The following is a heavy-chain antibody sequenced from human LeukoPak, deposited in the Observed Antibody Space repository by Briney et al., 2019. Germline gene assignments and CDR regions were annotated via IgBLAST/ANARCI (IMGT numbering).Heavy chain of an antibody. CDR3: ARGGDYYGSGSYQINYYYYGMDV. CDR2: IIPILGIA. V-gene: IGHV1-69*04. J-gene: IGHJ6*02. D-gene: IGHD3-10*01. Sequence: SVKVSCKASGGTFSSYAISWVRQAPGQGLEWMGRIIPILGIANYAQKFQGRVTITADKSTSTACMELSSLRSEDTAVYYCARGGDYYGSGSYQINYYYYGMDVWGQGTTVTVSS. CDR1: GGTFSSYA.